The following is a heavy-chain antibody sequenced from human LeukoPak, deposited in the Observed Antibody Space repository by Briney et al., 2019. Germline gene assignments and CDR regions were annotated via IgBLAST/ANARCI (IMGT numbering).Heavy chain of an antibody. V-gene: IGHV3-7*01. CDR1: GFTFTRYS. J-gene: IGHJ4*02. CDR2: INQDGRQK. CDR3: ARNGQWNAPWRY. D-gene: IGHD2-8*01. Sequence: GGSLRLSCAASGFTFTRYSMSWVRQAPGKGLEWVANINQDGRQKNYVDSVKGRFTISRDNAKNSLYLQMNSLRAEDTAVYYCARNGQWNAPWRYWGQGTLVTVSS.